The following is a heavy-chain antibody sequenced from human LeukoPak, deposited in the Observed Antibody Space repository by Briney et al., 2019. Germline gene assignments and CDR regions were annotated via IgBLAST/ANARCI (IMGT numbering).Heavy chain of an antibody. V-gene: IGHV4-61*01. CDR2: IFYSGST. D-gene: IGHD3/OR15-3a*01. CDR3: ARAQGLLVWGSGFDP. J-gene: IGHJ5*02. CDR1: GGSIGSSIYY. Sequence: PSETLSLTCTVSGGSIGSSIYYWNWIRQPPGKGLEWIGYIFYSGSTNYNPSLKSRVTISLDRSKNQFSLRLSSVTAADTAVYYCARAQGLLVWGSGFDPWGQGTLVTVSS.